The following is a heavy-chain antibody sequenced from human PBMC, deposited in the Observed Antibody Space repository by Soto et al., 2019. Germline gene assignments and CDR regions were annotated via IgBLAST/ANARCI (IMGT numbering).Heavy chain of an antibody. CDR1: GYTFTSYD. V-gene: IGHV1-46*03. CDR3: ARDIAVAGTSVYFDY. CDR2: INPSGGST. Sequence: ASVKVSCKASGYTFTSYDMHWVRQAPGQGLEWMGIINPSGGSTSYAQKFQGRVTMTRDTSTSTVYMELSSLRSEDTAVYYCARDIAVAGTSVYFDYWGQGTLVTVSS. D-gene: IGHD6-19*01. J-gene: IGHJ4*02.